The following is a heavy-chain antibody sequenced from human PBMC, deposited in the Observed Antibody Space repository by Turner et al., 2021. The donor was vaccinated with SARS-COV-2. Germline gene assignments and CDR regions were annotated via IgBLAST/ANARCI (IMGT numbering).Heavy chain of an antibody. D-gene: IGHD2-2*01. J-gene: IGHJ6*02. CDR1: GFTVSSNY. CDR2: ISSSGNT. CDR3: ARGGEFQLLHYYGMDV. Sequence: EVQLVETGGGVIQPGGSLRLPCAAPGFTVSSNYMSWVRQAPGKGLEWVSFISSSGNTYYADSVKGTFTISRDNSKNSLYLQMNSLRAEDTAVYYCARGGEFQLLHYYGMDVWGQGTTVTVSS. V-gene: IGHV3-53*02.